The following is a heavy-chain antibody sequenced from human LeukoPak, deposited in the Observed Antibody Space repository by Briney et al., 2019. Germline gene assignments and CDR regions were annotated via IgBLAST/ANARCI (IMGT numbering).Heavy chain of an antibody. V-gene: IGHV4-38-2*02. J-gene: IGHJ4*02. CDR3: ASVRRDGYPFDY. D-gene: IGHD5-24*01. CDR2: IYHSGST. Sequence: SETLSLTCTVSGYSISSGYYWGWIRQPPGKGLEWIGSIYHSGSTYYNPSLKSRVTISVDTSKNQFSLKLSSVTAADTAVYYCASVRRDGYPFDYWGQGILVTVSS. CDR1: GYSISSGYY.